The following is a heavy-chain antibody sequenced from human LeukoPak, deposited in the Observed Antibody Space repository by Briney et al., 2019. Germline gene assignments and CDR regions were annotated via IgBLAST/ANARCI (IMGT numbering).Heavy chain of an antibody. D-gene: IGHD3-16*01. CDR3: ARLLTRTGGDY. Sequence: SETLSLTCTVSGGSISSSSYYWGWIRQPPGKGLEWIGSIYYSGSTYYNPSLKSRVTISVDTSKNKFSLKLSSVTAADTAVYYCARLLTRTGGDYWGQGTLVTVSS. CDR2: IYYSGST. V-gene: IGHV4-39*01. J-gene: IGHJ4*02. CDR1: GGSISSSSYY.